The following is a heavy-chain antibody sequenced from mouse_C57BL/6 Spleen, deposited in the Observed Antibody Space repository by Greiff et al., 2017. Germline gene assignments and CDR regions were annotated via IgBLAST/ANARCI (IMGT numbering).Heavy chain of an antibody. V-gene: IGHV2-2*01. CDR2: IWSGGST. J-gene: IGHJ1*03. Sequence: VQLQQSGPGLVQPSQSLSITCTVSGFSLTSYGVHWVRQSPGKGLEWLGVIWSGGSTDYNAAFISRLSISKDNSKSQVFFKMNSLQADDTAIYYCARNYGKGDWYFDVWGTGTTVTVSS. CDR3: ARNYGKGDWYFDV. D-gene: IGHD2-1*01. CDR1: GFSLTSYG.